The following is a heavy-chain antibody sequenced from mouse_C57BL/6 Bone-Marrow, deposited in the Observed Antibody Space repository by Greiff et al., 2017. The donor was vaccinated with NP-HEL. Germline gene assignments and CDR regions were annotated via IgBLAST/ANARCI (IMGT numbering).Heavy chain of an antibody. CDR2: IDPSDSYT. CDR1: GYTFTSYW. CDR3: ASFYDYDSS. Sequence: QVQLQQPGAELVMPGASVKLSCKASGYTFTSYWMHWVKQRPGQGLEWIGEIDPSDSYTNYNQKFKGKSTLTVDKSSSTAYMQLSSLTSEDSAVYYCASFYDYDSSWGQGTSVTVSS. J-gene: IGHJ4*01. V-gene: IGHV1-69*01. D-gene: IGHD2-4*01.